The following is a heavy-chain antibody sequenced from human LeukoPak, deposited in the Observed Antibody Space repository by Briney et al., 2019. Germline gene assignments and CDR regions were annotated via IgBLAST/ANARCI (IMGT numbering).Heavy chain of an antibody. Sequence: SETLSLTCAVYGGSFSGYYWSWIRQPPGRGLEWIGEINHSGSTNYNPSLKSRVTISVDTSKNQFSLKLSSVTAADTAVYYCARDNWNYGSSMDVWGQGTTVTVSS. V-gene: IGHV4-34*01. CDR3: ARDNWNYGSSMDV. J-gene: IGHJ6*02. D-gene: IGHD1-7*01. CDR2: INHSGST. CDR1: GGSFSGYY.